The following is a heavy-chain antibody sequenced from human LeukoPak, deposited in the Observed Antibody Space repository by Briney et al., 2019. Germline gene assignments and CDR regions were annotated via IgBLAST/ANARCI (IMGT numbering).Heavy chain of an antibody. J-gene: IGHJ5*02. CDR3: ARQRTSAAGQNWFDP. CDR1: GYTFTSYY. Sequence: ASVKVSCKASGYTFTSYYMHWVRQAPGQGLEWMGGIIPIFGTANYAQKFQGRVTITADKSTSTAYMELSSLRSEDTAVYYCARQRTSAAGQNWFDPWGQGTLVTVSS. D-gene: IGHD6-13*01. CDR2: IIPIFGTA. V-gene: IGHV1-69*06.